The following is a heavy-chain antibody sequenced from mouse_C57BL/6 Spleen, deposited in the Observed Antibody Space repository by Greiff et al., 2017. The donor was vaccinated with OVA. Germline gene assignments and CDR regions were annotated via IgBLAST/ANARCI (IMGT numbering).Heavy chain of an antibody. CDR1: GYAFSSSW. J-gene: IGHJ3*01. CDR3: ASYDGYYGFAY. Sequence: VKLMESGPELVKPGASVKISCKASGYAFSSSWMNWVKQRPGTGLEWIGRIYPGDGDTNYNGKFKGKATLTADKSSSTAYMQLSSLTSEDSAVYFCASYDGYYGFAYWGQGTLVTVSA. D-gene: IGHD2-3*01. V-gene: IGHV1-82*01. CDR2: IYPGDGDT.